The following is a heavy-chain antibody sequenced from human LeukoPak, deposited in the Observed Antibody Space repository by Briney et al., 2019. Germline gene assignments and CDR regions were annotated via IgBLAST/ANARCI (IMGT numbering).Heavy chain of an antibody. J-gene: IGHJ6*04. Sequence: PGGSLRLSCAASRFTFRSYAMHWVRQAPGKGLEWVAFIRYDGSNKYYADSVKGRFTISRDNSKNTLYLQMNSLRAEDTAVYYCAKGGEGYCSSTSCSYPGLLDVWGKGTTVTVSS. CDR1: RFTFRSYA. CDR2: IRYDGSNK. V-gene: IGHV3-30*02. D-gene: IGHD2-2*01. CDR3: AKGGEGYCSSTSCSYPGLLDV.